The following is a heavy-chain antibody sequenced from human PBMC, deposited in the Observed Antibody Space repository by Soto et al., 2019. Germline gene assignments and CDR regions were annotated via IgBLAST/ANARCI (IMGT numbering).Heavy chain of an antibody. Sequence: QLQLQESGPGLVKPSATLSLTCTVSGGSISSSSCYWGWILQPPVKWLEWIGSIYYSGSTYYNTSRKSRVNISVDTSKHQFSLKLSAVTAADTAVYYCSSIALREYSSSSGYWGQGTLVTVSS. CDR3: SSIALREYSSSSGY. V-gene: IGHV4-39*01. CDR1: GGSISSSSCY. CDR2: IYYSGST. J-gene: IGHJ4*02. D-gene: IGHD6-13*01.